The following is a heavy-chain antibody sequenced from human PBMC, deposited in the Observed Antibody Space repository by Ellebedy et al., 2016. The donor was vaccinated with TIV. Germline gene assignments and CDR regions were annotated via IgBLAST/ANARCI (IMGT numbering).Heavy chain of an antibody. Sequence: GGSLRLSCAASGFILSNSPMFWVRQAPGKGLEWVAVISYDGSNKDYPESVKGRFTVSRDGSKNTLYLQMNSLRHDDTAVYYCARAGEKWELNFWGQGTLVSVS. CDR1: GFILSNSP. CDR2: ISYDGSNK. CDR3: ARAGEKWELNF. V-gene: IGHV3-30*04. D-gene: IGHD1-26*01. J-gene: IGHJ4*02.